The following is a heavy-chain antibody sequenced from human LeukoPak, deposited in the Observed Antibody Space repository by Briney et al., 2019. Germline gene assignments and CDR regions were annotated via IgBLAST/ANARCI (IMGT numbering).Heavy chain of an antibody. CDR1: GGSFSGYY. V-gene: IGHV4-34*01. D-gene: IGHD2-15*01. Sequence: SETLSLTCAVYGGSFSGYYWSWIRQPPGKGLEWIGEINHSGSTNYNPSLKSRVTISVDTSKNQFPLKLSSVTAADTAVYYCARVRGIVVVVAAKLGGHYFDYWGQGTLVTVSS. J-gene: IGHJ4*02. CDR2: INHSGST. CDR3: ARVRGIVVVVAAKLGGHYFDY.